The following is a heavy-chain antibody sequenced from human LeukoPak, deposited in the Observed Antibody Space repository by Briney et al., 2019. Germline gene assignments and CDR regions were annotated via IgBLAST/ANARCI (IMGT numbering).Heavy chain of an antibody. CDR1: GFTFSSYG. CDR2: ISSSSSYI. CDR3: ARGGNHNIYFDY. J-gene: IGHJ4*02. Sequence: PGGSLRLSCAASGFTFSSYGMSWVRQAPGKGLEWVSSISSSSSYIYYADSVKGRFTISRDNAKNSLYLQMNSLRAEDTAVYYCARGGNHNIYFDYWGQGTLVTVSS. V-gene: IGHV3-21*01. D-gene: IGHD1-14*01.